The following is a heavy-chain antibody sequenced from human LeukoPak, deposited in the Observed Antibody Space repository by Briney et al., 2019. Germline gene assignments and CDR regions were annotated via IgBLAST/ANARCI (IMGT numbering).Heavy chain of an antibody. D-gene: IGHD2-15*01. CDR2: IYTSGST. V-gene: IGHV4-4*09. CDR1: GGSMSSYY. Sequence: PSETLSLTCTGSGGSMSSYYWSWIRQPPGKGLEWIGHIYTSGSTNYNPSLKSRVTISVDTSKNQFSLKLSSVTAADTAVYYCARTVLYSSGGSCYSDYFDYWGQGTLVTVSS. CDR3: ARTVLYSSGGSCYSDYFDY. J-gene: IGHJ4*02.